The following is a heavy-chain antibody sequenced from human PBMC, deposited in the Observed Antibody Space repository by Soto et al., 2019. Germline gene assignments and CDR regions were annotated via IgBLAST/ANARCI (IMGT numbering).Heavy chain of an antibody. CDR3: ARGRAPRVRAFDI. CDR1: GGSFSGYY. V-gene: IGHV4-34*01. CDR2: INHSGST. Sequence: QVQLQQWGAGLLKPSETLSLTCAVYGGSFSGYYWSWIRQPPGKGLEWIGEINHSGSTNYNPSLNSRVTISVDTSKNQFSLKLSSVTAADTAVYYCARGRAPRVRAFDIWGQGTMVTVSS. D-gene: IGHD3-10*01. J-gene: IGHJ3*02.